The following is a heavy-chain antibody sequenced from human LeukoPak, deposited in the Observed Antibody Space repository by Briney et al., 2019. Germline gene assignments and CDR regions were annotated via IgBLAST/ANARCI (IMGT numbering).Heavy chain of an antibody. CDR2: INHSGST. CDR1: GGSFSGYY. V-gene: IGHV4-34*01. CDR3: ARFSRCSGGSCYRPVFDY. Sequence: PSETPSLTCAVYGGSFSGYYWSWIRQPPGKGLEWIGEINHSGSTNYNPSLKSRVTISVDTSKNQFSLKLSSVTAADTAVYYCARFSRCSGGSCYRPVFDYWGQGTLVTVSS. J-gene: IGHJ4*02. D-gene: IGHD2-15*01.